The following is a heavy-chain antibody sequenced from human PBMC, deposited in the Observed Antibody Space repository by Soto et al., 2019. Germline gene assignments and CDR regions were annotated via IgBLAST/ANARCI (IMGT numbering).Heavy chain of an antibody. D-gene: IGHD6-13*01. CDR1: GFTFSSYA. J-gene: IGHJ6*02. CDR2: ISYDGSNK. CDR3: ARDIALQHYYYYGMDV. V-gene: IGHV3-30-3*01. Sequence: QVQLVESGGGVVQPGRSLRLSCAASGFTFSSYAMHWVRQAPGKGLEWVAVISYDGSNKYYADSVKGRFTISRDNSKNTRYLQMNSLRAEDTAVYYCARDIALQHYYYYGMDVWGQGTTVTVSS.